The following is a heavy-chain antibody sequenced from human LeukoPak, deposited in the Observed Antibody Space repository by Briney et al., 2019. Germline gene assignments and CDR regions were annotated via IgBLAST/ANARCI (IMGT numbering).Heavy chain of an antibody. V-gene: IGHV4-30-4*01. J-gene: IGHJ5*02. Sequence: SETLSLTCTVSGGSISSGDYYWSWIRQPPGKGLEWIGYMYYSGNTYYNPSLKSRVTISLDTSKNQFSLKLSSVTAADTAVYYCARPYYYDSRIDPWGQGTLVTISS. CDR2: MYYSGNT. CDR3: ARPYYYDSRIDP. CDR1: GGSISSGDYY. D-gene: IGHD3-22*01.